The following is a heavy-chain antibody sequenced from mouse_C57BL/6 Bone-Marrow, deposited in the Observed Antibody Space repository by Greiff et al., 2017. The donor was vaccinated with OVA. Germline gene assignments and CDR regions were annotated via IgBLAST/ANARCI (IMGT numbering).Heavy chain of an antibody. D-gene: IGHD1-1*01. CDR3: GRGDYGSSYEGY. CDR1: GYTFTSYG. Sequence: QVQLKESGAELARPGASVKLSCKASGYTFTSYGISWVKQRTGQGLEWIGEIYPRSGNTYYNEKFKGKATLTADKSSSPAYLELRSLTSEDSAVDGGGRGDYGSSYEGYWGQGTTLTVSA. V-gene: IGHV1-81*01. CDR2: IYPRSGNT. J-gene: IGHJ2*01.